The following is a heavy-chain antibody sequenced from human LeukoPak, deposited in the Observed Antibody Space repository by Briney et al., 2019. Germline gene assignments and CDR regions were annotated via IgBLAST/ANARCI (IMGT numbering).Heavy chain of an antibody. CDR3: AMIEQVVSNVEGGY. J-gene: IGHJ4*02. CDR2: IKQDGSEK. Sequence: PGGSLRLSCAASGFTFSNAWMSWVRQAPGKGLECVAIIKQDGSEKYYVNSVKGRFTISRDNAKNSLYLQMNSLRAEDTAVYFCAMIEQVVSNVEGGYWGQGTLVTVSS. D-gene: IGHD6-6*01. CDR1: GFTFSNAW. V-gene: IGHV3-7*01.